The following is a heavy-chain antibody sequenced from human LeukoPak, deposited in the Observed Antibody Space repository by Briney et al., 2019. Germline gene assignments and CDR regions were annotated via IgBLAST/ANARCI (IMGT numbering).Heavy chain of an antibody. CDR1: GGSISISSYY. J-gene: IGHJ6*02. CDR3: ARESPRQLVPLDV. CDR2: IYYSGST. D-gene: IGHD6-6*01. Sequence: SETLSLTCTVSGGSISISSYYWGWIRQPPGKGLEWIGSIYYSGSTYYNPSLKSRVTISVDTSKNQFSLKLSSVTAADTAVYYCARESPRQLVPLDVWGQGTTVTVSS. V-gene: IGHV4-39*07.